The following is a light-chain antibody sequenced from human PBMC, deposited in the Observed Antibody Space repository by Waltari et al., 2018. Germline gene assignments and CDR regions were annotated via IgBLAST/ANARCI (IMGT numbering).Light chain of an antibody. CDR1: QSVSSY. J-gene: IGKJ3*01. CDR2: DAS. CDR3: KQRSNWPPRFT. V-gene: IGKV3-11*01. Sequence: EIVLTQSPATLSLSPGERATLSCRASQSVSSYLAWYQQKPGQAPRLLIYDASNSATGIPARFSGRGSGTDFTLTISSVEPEDFAVYYCKQRSNWPPRFTFGPGTKVDIK.